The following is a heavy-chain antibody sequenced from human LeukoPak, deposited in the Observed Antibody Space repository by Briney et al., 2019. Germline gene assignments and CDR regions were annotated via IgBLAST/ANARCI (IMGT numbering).Heavy chain of an antibody. V-gene: IGHV3-15*01. J-gene: IGHJ4*02. D-gene: IGHD3-22*01. Sequence: GGSLRLSCAASGFTFSNAWMSWVRQAPEKGLEWVGRIKSKTDGGTTDYAAPVRGRFTISRDDSKNTLYLQMNSLKTEDTAVYYCTTVYYDSSGITTYWGQGTLVTVSS. CDR2: IKSKTDGGTT. CDR3: TTVYYDSSGITTY. CDR1: GFTFSNAW.